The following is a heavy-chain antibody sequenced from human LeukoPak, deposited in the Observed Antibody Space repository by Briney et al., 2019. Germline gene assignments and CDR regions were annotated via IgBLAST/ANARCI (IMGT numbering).Heavy chain of an antibody. CDR2: ISSTGGTI. J-gene: IGHJ4*02. CDR3: AKDEARRGSGSSFDY. Sequence: PGGSLRLSCAASGFTFSSNSMNWVRQAPGKGLEWVSYISSTGGTIYYADSMKGRFTISRDNAKNSLYLQMNSLRAEDTALYYCAKDEARRGSGSSFDYWGQGTLVTVSS. D-gene: IGHD3-10*01. V-gene: IGHV3-48*04. CDR1: GFTFSSNS.